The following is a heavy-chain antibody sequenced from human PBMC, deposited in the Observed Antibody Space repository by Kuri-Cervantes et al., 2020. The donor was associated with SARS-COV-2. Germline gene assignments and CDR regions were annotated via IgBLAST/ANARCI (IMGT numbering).Heavy chain of an antibody. Sequence: LSLTCAVYGGSFSDYYWSWVRQAPGKGLEWVAVISYDGSDKYYADSVKGRFLTSRDNSKNTLSLQMNSLRAEDTAVYYCARELIVSPGTYSMDVWGKGTTVTVSS. J-gene: IGHJ6*03. D-gene: IGHD6-13*01. V-gene: IGHV3-30*03. CDR3: ARELIVSPGTYSMDV. CDR1: GGSFSDYY. CDR2: ISYDGSDK.